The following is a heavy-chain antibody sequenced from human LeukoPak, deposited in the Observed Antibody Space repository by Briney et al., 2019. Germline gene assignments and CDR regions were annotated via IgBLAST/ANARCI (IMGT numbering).Heavy chain of an antibody. CDR2: INPSGGST. CDR3: ARDRGWRTSGYYLYHFDY. V-gene: IGHV1-46*01. Sequence: PGGSLRLSCAASGYTFTSYYMHWVRQAPGQGLEWMGIINPSGGSTSYAQKFQGRVTMTRDTSTSTVYMELSSLRSEDTAVYYCARDRGWRTSGYYLYHFDYWGQGTLVTFAS. D-gene: IGHD3-22*01. CDR1: GYTFTSYY. J-gene: IGHJ4*02.